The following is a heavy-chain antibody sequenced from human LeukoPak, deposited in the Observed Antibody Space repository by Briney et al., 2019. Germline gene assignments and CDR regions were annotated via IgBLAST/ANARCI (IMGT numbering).Heavy chain of an antibody. CDR2: IIPMFGAA. Sequence: SVKVSCKASGGTFISYAISWVRQAPGHGLEWMGGIIPMFGAANYAQKFQGRVTITADESTSTAYMELSSLRSEDTAVYYCARPAYCGGVVCYFDYWGQGTLVTVSS. V-gene: IGHV1-69*13. CDR1: GGTFISYA. J-gene: IGHJ4*02. CDR3: ARPAYCGGVVCYFDY. D-gene: IGHD2-21*01.